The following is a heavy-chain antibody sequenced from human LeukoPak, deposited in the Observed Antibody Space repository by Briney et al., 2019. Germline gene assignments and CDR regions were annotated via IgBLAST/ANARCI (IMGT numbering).Heavy chain of an antibody. Sequence: ASVKVSCKASGYTFTSYDINWVRQATGQGLEWMGWMNPNSGNTGYAQKFQGRVTMTRNTSISTAYMELSSVTAADTAVYYCARDGGLRYFDWLPHFDYWGQGTLVTVSS. CDR3: ARDGGLRYFDWLPHFDY. D-gene: IGHD3-9*01. CDR1: GYTFTSYD. J-gene: IGHJ4*02. CDR2: MNPNSGNT. V-gene: IGHV1-8*01.